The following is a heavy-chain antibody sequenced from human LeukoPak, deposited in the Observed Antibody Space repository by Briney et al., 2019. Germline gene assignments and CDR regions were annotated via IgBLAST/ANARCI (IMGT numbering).Heavy chain of an antibody. Sequence: ASVKVSRKASGYTFSSYEINWVRQATGQGLEWMGWMNPNSGNTGYAPKLQGRVTMTTDTSTSTAYMELRSLRSDDTAVYYCAGHFEYSSSSVAFDPWGQGTLVTVSS. J-gene: IGHJ5*02. V-gene: IGHV1-8*01. D-gene: IGHD6-6*01. CDR3: AGHFEYSSSSVAFDP. CDR2: MNPNSGNT. CDR1: GYTFSSYE.